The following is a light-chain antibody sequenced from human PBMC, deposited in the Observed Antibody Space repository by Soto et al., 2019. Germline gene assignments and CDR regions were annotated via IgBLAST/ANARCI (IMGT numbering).Light chain of an antibody. V-gene: IGLV2-8*01. J-gene: IGLJ1*01. CDR1: SSDVCANNY. CDR2: EVT. CDR3: SSYAGTNRV. Sequence: QSVLTQPPSASGSPGQSVTISCTGTSSDVCANNYVSWYQQHPGKAPKLMIYEVTKRPSGVPDRFSGSKSGNTASLTVSGLQAEDEADYYCSSYAGTNRVFGTGTKVTVL.